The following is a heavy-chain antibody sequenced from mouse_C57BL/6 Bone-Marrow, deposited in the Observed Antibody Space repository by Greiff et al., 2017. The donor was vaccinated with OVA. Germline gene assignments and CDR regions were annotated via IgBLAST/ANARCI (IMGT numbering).Heavy chain of an antibody. Sequence: VQLKESGGGLVKPGGSLKLSCAASGFTFSDYGMHWVHQAPEKGLEWVAYISSGSSTIYYADTVKGRFTISRDNAKNTLFLQMTSLRSEDTAMYYCARQRRAFMDYWGQGTSVTVSS. V-gene: IGHV5-17*01. CDR2: ISSGSSTI. D-gene: IGHD3-1*01. CDR1: GFTFSDYG. CDR3: ARQRRAFMDY. J-gene: IGHJ4*01.